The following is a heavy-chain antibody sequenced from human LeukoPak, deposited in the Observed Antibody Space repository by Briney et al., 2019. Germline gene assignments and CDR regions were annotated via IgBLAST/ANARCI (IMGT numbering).Heavy chain of an antibody. Sequence: GGSLRLSCAASGFTFSSYSMNWVRQAPGKGLEWVSYIGRSSSTLYYADSVKGRFTISRDNAKNSLYLQMNSLRAEDTAVYYCARGINYYWYFDLWGRGTLVTVSS. CDR3: ARGINYYWYFDL. CDR1: GFTFSSYS. J-gene: IGHJ2*01. D-gene: IGHD5-24*01. V-gene: IGHV3-48*01. CDR2: IGRSSSTL.